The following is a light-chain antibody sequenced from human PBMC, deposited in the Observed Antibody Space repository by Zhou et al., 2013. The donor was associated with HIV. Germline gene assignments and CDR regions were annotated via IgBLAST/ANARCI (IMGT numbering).Light chain of an antibody. J-gene: IGKJ1*01. CDR1: QSISNSY. Sequence: EIVLTQSPGTLSLSPGERATLSCRASQSISNSYLAWYQQKPGQAPRLLIYDTSSRAAGIPDRFSGSGSGTDFTLIISRLEPEDFAVYYCQQYYTSPWTFGQGTKVEIK. CDR2: DTS. CDR3: QQYYTSPWT. V-gene: IGKV3-20*01.